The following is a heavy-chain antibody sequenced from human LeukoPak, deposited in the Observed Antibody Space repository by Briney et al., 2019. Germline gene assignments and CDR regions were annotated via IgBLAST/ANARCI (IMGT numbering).Heavy chain of an antibody. D-gene: IGHD1-1*01. CDR2: ISSGSSVI. Sequence: GGSLRLSCAASGFTFSGYSMNWVRQAPGKGLEWVSHISSGSSVIYYADSVKGRFIISRDNAKNSLYLQMNNLRAEDTAAYYCTRGQLTDPRIDYWGQGTLVTVSS. J-gene: IGHJ4*02. V-gene: IGHV3-48*04. CDR1: GFTFSGYS. CDR3: TRGQLTDPRIDY.